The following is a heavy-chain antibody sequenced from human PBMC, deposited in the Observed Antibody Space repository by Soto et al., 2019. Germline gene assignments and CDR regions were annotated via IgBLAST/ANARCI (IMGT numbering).Heavy chain of an antibody. CDR2: ISAYNGNT. V-gene: IGHV1-18*01. CDR1: GYTFTSYG. CDR3: ARDNVGYCTNGVCYRADDY. Sequence: ASVKVSCKASGYTFTSYGISWVRQAPGQGLEWMGWISAYNGNTNYAQKLQGSVTMTTDTSTSTAYMELRSLRSDDTAVYYCARDNVGYCTNGVCYRADDYWGQGTLVTVSS. J-gene: IGHJ4*02. D-gene: IGHD2-8*01.